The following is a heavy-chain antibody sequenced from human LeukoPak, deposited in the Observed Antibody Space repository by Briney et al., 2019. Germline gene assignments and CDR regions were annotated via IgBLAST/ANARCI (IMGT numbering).Heavy chain of an antibody. CDR3: ARGGYSYGTGGLFFDY. Sequence: PSETLSLTCTVSSGSVSSSSYYWGWVRQPPGKGLEWIGEIYHSGSTNYNPSLKSRVTISVDKSKNQFSLKLSSVTAADTAVYYCARGGYSYGTGGLFFDYWGQGTLVTVSS. V-gene: IGHV4-39*07. D-gene: IGHD5-18*01. J-gene: IGHJ4*02. CDR2: IYHSGST. CDR1: SGSVSSSSYY.